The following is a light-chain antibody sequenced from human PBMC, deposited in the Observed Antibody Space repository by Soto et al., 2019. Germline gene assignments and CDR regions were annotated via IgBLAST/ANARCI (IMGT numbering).Light chain of an antibody. J-gene: IGLJ2*01. Sequence: QSALTQPPSASGTPGQRVTISCSGSSSKIGSNYVYWYQQLPGTAPKLLIYRNNQRPSGVPDRFSGSKSGTSASLAISGLRSDDEADYYCAAWDDSLSVVVFGGGTKVTVL. CDR1: SSKIGSNY. V-gene: IGLV1-47*01. CDR2: RNN. CDR3: AAWDDSLSVVV.